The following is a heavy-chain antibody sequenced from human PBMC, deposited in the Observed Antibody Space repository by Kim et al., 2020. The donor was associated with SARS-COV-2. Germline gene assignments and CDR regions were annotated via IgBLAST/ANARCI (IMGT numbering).Heavy chain of an antibody. V-gene: IGHV3-13*01. CDR2: IGTAGDT. J-gene: IGHJ4*02. CDR3: AREGPMRPAGSRAWD. D-gene: IGHD2-2*01. Sequence: GGSLRLSCAASGFTFSSYDMHWVRQATGKGLEWVSAIGTAGDTYYPGSVKGRFTISRENAKNSLYLQMNSLRAGDTAVYYCAREGPMRPAGSRAWDWGQGTLVTVSS. CDR1: GFTFSSYD.